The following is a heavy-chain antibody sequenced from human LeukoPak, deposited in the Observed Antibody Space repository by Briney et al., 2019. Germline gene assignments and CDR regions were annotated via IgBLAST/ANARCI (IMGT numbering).Heavy chain of an antibody. CDR3: AKLGNLGYCSATSCSGVQDY. CDR2: ISQSGGTT. CDR1: GFTFSTYA. Sequence: GGSLRLSCAASGFTFSTYAMSWVRQVPGKGLEWVSKISQSGGTTYYADSVKGRFTISRDNFKNTLYLQTNSLRAEDTAVYYCAKLGNLGYCSATSCSGVQDYWGQGTLVTVSS. V-gene: IGHV3-23*01. D-gene: IGHD2-2*01. J-gene: IGHJ4*02.